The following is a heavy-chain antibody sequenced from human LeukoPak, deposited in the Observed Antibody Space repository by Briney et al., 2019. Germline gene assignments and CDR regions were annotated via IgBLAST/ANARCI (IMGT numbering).Heavy chain of an antibody. CDR1: GFTFSRFG. J-gene: IGHJ6*03. Sequence: GGSLRLSCAAAGFTFSRFGMHWVRQAPGKGLEWVAFIRYDGSNKYYADSVKGRFTISRDNSKNTLYLQMNSLRAEDTAVYYCAKDGGGYYPSYYYYMDVWGKGTTVTISS. V-gene: IGHV3-30*02. CDR3: AKDGGGYYPSYYYYMDV. D-gene: IGHD3-22*01. CDR2: IRYDGSNK.